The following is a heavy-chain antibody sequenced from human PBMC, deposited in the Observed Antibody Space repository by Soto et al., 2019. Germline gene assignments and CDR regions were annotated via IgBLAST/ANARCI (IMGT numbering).Heavy chain of an antibody. Sequence: GASVKASCKASGCTFSSYAISCVRQAPGQGLEWMGGIIPIFGTANYAQKFQGRVTITADESTSTAYMELSSLRSEDTAVYYCATYCSSTSCFDYYYYGMDVWGQGTTVTVSS. CDR1: GCTFSSYA. V-gene: IGHV1-69*13. CDR2: IIPIFGTA. D-gene: IGHD2-2*01. CDR3: ATYCSSTSCFDYYYYGMDV. J-gene: IGHJ6*02.